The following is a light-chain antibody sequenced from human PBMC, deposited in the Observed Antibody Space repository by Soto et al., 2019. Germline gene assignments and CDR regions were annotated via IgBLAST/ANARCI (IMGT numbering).Light chain of an antibody. V-gene: IGLV4-69*01. Sequence: QPVLTQSPSASASLGASVKLTCTLSSGHSSYAIAWHQRQTEKGPRYLMKINSDGSHSNGDGIPDRFSGSSSGAERYLTISSLQSEDEADYYCQTWGSGIHVVFGGGTKLTVL. CDR1: SGHSSYA. CDR3: QTWGSGIHVV. CDR2: INSDGSH. J-gene: IGLJ2*01.